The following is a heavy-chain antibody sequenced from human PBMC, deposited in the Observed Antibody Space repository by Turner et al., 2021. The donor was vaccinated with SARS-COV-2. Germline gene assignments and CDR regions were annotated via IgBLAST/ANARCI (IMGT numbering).Heavy chain of an antibody. D-gene: IGHD3-16*02. CDR2: TYYRSKWYN. V-gene: IGHV6-1*01. J-gene: IGHJ4*02. Sequence: QVQLQQSVPGLVKPSQTLSLTCPISGDSVSSNSAAWNWIRQSPSRGLEWLGRTYYRSKWYNDYAVSVKSRITINADTSKNQFSLQLNSVTPEDTAVYYCAREHWVDVWGSYRSTAYFDHWGQGTLVTVSS. CDR1: GDSVSSNSAA. CDR3: AREHWVDVWGSYRSTAYFDH.